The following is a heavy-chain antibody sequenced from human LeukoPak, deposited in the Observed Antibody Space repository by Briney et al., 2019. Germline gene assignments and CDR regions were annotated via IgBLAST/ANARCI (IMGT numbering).Heavy chain of an antibody. CDR1: GFTLSNSG. V-gene: IGHV3-33*01. CDR3: ARDSGGSPFDI. CDR2: IWSDGSTK. J-gene: IGHJ3*02. D-gene: IGHD1-26*01. Sequence: GSLRLSCAAPGFTLSNSGMHWVRQAPVKGLEWVAVIWSDGSTKDYADSVKGRFTISRDTSKNTLYLDMNSLRDEDTAVYYCARDSGGSPFDIWGQGTMVTVSS.